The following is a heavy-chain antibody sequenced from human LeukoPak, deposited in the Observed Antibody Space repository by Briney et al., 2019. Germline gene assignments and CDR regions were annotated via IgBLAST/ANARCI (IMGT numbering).Heavy chain of an antibody. Sequence: GGSLRLSCAASGFTFSSYAMHWVRQAPGKGLEWVAVISYDGSNKYYADSVKGRFTVSRDNSLNTLHLQMNSLKTEDTAVYYCAREFGHNRWYFDYWGQGALVTVSS. CDR3: AREFGHNRWYFDY. CDR2: ISYDGSNK. D-gene: IGHD5-24*01. V-gene: IGHV3-30-3*01. CDR1: GFTFSSYA. J-gene: IGHJ4*02.